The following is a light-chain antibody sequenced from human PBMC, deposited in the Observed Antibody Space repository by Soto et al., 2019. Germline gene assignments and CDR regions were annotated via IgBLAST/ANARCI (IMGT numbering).Light chain of an antibody. CDR3: QQFNDYPPA. V-gene: IGKV1D-13*01. J-gene: IGKJ5*01. CDR1: QGISSA. Sequence: AIQLTQSPSSLSASAGDRVTITCRASQGISSALAWYQQKPGKAPKLLIYDASSLQSGVPSRFSGSGSDTDFPLTISGLQPEDVATYYCQQFNDYPPAFGQGTRLEIK. CDR2: DAS.